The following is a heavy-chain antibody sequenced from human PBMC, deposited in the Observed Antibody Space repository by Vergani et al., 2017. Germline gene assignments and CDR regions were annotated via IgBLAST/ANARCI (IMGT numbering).Heavy chain of an antibody. D-gene: IGHD3/OR15-3a*01. J-gene: IGHJ5*02. CDR1: GGSISSGGYF. V-gene: IGHV4-31*02. Sequence: QVQLQESGPGLVKPSQTLSLTCFVSGGSISSGGYFWSWIRQHPGKGLEWLGYISYTGSTTYNPSLKSRIIISVDTTKNQFSLKLTSVTAADTAIYYCARGETRTDWFDPWGQGTLVTVSS. CDR3: ARGETRTDWFDP. CDR2: ISYTGST.